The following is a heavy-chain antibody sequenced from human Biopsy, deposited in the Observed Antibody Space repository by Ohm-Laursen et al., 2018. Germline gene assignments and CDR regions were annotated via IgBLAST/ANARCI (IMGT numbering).Heavy chain of an antibody. CDR3: ARGGLNYWYFDL. CDR2: INPNSGGT. CDR1: GSTFNDYF. D-gene: IGHD1-26*01. J-gene: IGHJ2*01. Sequence: ASVKVSCKASGSTFNDYFIHWVRQSPGQGLEWMGWINPNSGGTNYAQKFQGRVTMTRDTSMSTAYMELNRLRSDDTAVYYCARGGLNYWYFDLWGRGTLVTVSS. V-gene: IGHV1-2*02.